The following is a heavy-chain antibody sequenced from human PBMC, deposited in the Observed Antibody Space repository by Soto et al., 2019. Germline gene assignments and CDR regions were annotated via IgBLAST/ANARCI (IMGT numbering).Heavy chain of an antibody. Sequence: GGSLRLSCEASGFTFSSYWMEWVRQAPGKGLVWVSRTRSDGGTNYADSVKGRFTVSRDNAKNTLYLQMNSLRAEDSAVYYCAKDRSRYIAAAGAFDIWGQGTMVTVSS. CDR2: TRSDGGT. CDR1: GFTFSSYW. D-gene: IGHD6-13*01. CDR3: AKDRSRYIAAAGAFDI. V-gene: IGHV3-74*01. J-gene: IGHJ3*02.